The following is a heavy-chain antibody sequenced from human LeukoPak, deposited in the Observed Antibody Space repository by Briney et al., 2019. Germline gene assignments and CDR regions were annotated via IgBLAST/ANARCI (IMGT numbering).Heavy chain of an antibody. Sequence: PGGSLRLSCAASGFTFSSYGMHWVRQAPGKGLEWVAFIRYDGSNKYYADSVKGRFTISRDNSKNTLYLQMNSLRAEDTAVYYCARESGTVTTTPFDYWGQGTLVTVSS. CDR1: GFTFSSYG. D-gene: IGHD4-17*01. V-gene: IGHV3-30*02. CDR3: ARESGTVTTTPFDY. CDR2: IRYDGSNK. J-gene: IGHJ4*02.